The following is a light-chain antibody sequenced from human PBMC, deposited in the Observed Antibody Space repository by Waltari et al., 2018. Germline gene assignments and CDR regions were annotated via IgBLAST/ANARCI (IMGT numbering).Light chain of an antibody. J-gene: IGLJ2*01. V-gene: IGLV1-44*01. CDR3: VAWDDSLNGPV. CDR1: TSTIGINA. CDR2: GSD. Sequence: QSVLTQPPSASGTPGQRVIMSCSGGTSTIGINAVNCYQPLPGTAPKLLIYGSDRRASGVPDRFSASKSGASASLAITGLQSDDEADYYCVAWDDSLNGPVLGGGTKLTVL.